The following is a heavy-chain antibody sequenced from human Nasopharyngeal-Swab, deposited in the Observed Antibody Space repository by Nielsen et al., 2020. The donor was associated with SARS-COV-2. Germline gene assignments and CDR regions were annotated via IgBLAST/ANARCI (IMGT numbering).Heavy chain of an antibody. D-gene: IGHD1-1*01. J-gene: IGHJ6*02. CDR2: INPNSGGT. CDR1: GYTFTGYY. Sequence: ASVKVSCKASGYTFTGYYMHWVRQAPGQGLERMGRINPNSGGTNYAQKFQGRVTMTRDTSISTAYMELSRLRSDDTAVYYCARDGTRYNWNDYYYYGMDVWGQGTTVTVSS. CDR3: ARDGTRYNWNDYYYYGMDV. V-gene: IGHV1-2*06.